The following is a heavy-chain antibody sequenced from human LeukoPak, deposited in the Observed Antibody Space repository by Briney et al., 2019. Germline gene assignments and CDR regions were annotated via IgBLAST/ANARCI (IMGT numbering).Heavy chain of an antibody. J-gene: IGHJ6*02. CDR3: AKEIGLHPGSWSYYYYGMDV. CDR2: ISYDGSNK. CDR1: GFTFSSYG. V-gene: IGHV3-30*18. Sequence: GGSPRLSCAASGFTFSSYGMHWVRQAPGKGLEWVAVISYDGSNKYYADSVKGRFTISRDNSKNTLYLQMNSLRAEDTAVYYCAKEIGLHPGSWSYYYYGMDVWGQGTTVTVSS. D-gene: IGHD6-13*01.